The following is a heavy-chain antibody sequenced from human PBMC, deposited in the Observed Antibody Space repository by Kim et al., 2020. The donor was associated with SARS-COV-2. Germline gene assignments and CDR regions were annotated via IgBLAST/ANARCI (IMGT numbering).Heavy chain of an antibody. V-gene: IGHV3-72*01. D-gene: IGHD2-2*01. CDR2: IRNKANSYTT. CDR1: GLTFSDHY. CDR3: ARDLQTTPASS. J-gene: IGHJ5*02. Sequence: GGSLRLSCLASGLTFSDHYMEWVRQAPGKGLEWVGRIRNKANSYTTEYAASVKGRFTFSRDDSRNSLYLQMNSLKTEDTAVYYCARDLQTTPASSWGQG.